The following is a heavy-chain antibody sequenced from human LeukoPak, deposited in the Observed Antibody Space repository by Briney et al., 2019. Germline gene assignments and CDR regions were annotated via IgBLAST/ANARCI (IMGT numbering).Heavy chain of an antibody. CDR2: INHSGST. Sequence: SEPLSLTCAVYGGSFSGYYWSWIRQPPGKGLEWIGEINHSGSTNYNPSLKSRVTISVDTSKNQFSLKLSSVTAADTAVYYCARIKRTYYDFWSGRSYFDYWGQGTLVTVSS. D-gene: IGHD3-3*01. CDR3: ARIKRTYYDFWSGRSYFDY. J-gene: IGHJ4*02. V-gene: IGHV4-34*01. CDR1: GGSFSGYY.